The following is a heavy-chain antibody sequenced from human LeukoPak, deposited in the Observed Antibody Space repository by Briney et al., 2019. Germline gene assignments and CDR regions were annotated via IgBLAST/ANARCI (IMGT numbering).Heavy chain of an antibody. CDR1: GGSISSGGYS. Sequence: KASQTLSLTCAVSGGSISSGGYSWSWIRQPPGKGLEWIGYIYHSGSTYYNPSLKSRVTISVDTSKNQFSLKLSSVTAADTAVYHCARNTPYYYDSSGYYAPFDYWGRGTLVTVSS. J-gene: IGHJ4*02. CDR2: IYHSGST. V-gene: IGHV4-30-2*01. CDR3: ARNTPYYYDSSGYYAPFDY. D-gene: IGHD3-22*01.